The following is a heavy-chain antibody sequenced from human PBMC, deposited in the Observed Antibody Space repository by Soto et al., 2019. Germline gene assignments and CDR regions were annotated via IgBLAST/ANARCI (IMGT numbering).Heavy chain of an antibody. Sequence: ASVKVSCKASGYTFTSYDINWVRQATGQGLEWMGWMNPNSGNTGYAQKFQGRVTMTRNTSISTAYMELSSLRSEDTAVYYCARGQGCSGGSCYSLWSNWFEPWGQGTLVTVSS. CDR2: MNPNSGNT. J-gene: IGHJ5*02. CDR3: ARGQGCSGGSCYSLWSNWFEP. CDR1: GYTFTSYD. V-gene: IGHV1-8*01. D-gene: IGHD2-15*01.